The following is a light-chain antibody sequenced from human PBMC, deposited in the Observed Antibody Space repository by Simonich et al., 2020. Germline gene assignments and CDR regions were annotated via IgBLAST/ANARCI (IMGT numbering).Light chain of an antibody. Sequence: QSVLTQPPSVSGAPGQRVTISCTGSSSNIGAGYDVHWYQQLPGTAPKLLIYGNSNRPSGVPDRFSGSKSGTSASLAITGLQAEDEADYYCSSYTSSSNLVFGGGTKLTVL. CDR1: SSNIGAGYD. CDR3: SSYTSSSNLV. J-gene: IGLJ3*02. V-gene: IGLV1-40*01. CDR2: GNS.